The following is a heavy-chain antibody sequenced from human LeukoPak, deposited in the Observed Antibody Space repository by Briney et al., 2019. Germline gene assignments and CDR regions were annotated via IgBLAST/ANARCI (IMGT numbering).Heavy chain of an antibody. Sequence: ASVKVSCKASGGTFSSYAISWVRQAPGQGLEWMGIINPSGGSTSYAQKFQGRVTMTRDTSTSTVYMELSSLRSEDTAVYYCAREPRSDQGIAAAGTNDRDWGQGTLVTVSS. CDR1: GGTFSSYA. CDR2: INPSGGST. J-gene: IGHJ4*02. V-gene: IGHV1-46*01. CDR3: AREPRSDQGIAAAGTNDRD. D-gene: IGHD6-13*01.